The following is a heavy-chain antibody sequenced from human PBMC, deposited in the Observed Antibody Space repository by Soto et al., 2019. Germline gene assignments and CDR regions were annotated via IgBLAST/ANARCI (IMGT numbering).Heavy chain of an antibody. J-gene: IGHJ5*02. CDR3: VRGCGGGLFDP. V-gene: IGHV3-11*06. D-gene: IGHD2-21*01. CDR2: ISPGSRYP. CDR1: GFTFGDSY. Sequence: QVQLVESGGGLVPPGGSLRLSCAGSGFTFGDSYMSWIRQAPGKGLEWLSYISPGSRYPAYADSVKGRFTISRDNAKRSLYLQMMSLTAEDTAIYYSVRGCGGGLFDPWGQGTMVSV.